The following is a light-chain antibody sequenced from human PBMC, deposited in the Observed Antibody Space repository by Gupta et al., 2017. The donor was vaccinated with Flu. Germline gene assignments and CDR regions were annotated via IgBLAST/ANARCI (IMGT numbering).Light chain of an antibody. CDR1: SSDVGVYNY. Sequence: QSAMPQPPSASGSPGQSVTISCTGTSSDVGVYNYVSWYQQHTGKAPKLMIYEVSKRPSGVPDRFSGSKSGNTASLTVSGLQAEDEADYYCNSYAGSSIYVFGTGTKVTGL. V-gene: IGLV2-8*01. J-gene: IGLJ1*01. CDR2: EVS. CDR3: NSYAGSSIYV.